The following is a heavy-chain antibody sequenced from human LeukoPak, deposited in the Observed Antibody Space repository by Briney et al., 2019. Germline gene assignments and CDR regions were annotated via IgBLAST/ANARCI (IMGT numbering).Heavy chain of an antibody. D-gene: IGHD1-26*01. CDR2: ISSSGSTI. V-gene: IGHV3-48*03. CDR3: ARDPQWELRSDGMDV. CDR1: GFTFSSYE. Sequence: GGSLRLSCAASGFTFSSYEMNWVRQAPGKGLEWVSYISSSGSTIYYADPVKSRFTISRDNAKNSLYLQMNSLRAEDTAVYYCARDPQWELRSDGMDVWGQGTTVTVSS. J-gene: IGHJ6*02.